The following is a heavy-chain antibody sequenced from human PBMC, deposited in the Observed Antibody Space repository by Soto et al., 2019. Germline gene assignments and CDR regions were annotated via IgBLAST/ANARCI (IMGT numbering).Heavy chain of an antibody. V-gene: IGHV1-69*12. J-gene: IGHJ6*02. CDR1: GGTFSSYA. D-gene: IGHD3-16*01. CDR2: IIPIFGTP. CDR3: AFTLSANYYYGMDV. Sequence: QVQLVQSGAEVKKPGSSVKVSCKASGGTFSSYAISWVRQAPRQGLEWMGGIIPIFGTPDYAQKFQGRVTITADESTSTAYMELSSLRSEDTAVYYCAFTLSANYYYGMDVWGQGTTVTVSS.